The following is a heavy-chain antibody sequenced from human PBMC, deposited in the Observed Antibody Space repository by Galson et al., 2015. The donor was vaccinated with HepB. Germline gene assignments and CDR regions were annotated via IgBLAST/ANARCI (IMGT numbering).Heavy chain of an antibody. CDR2: IKEDGSEK. CDR1: GFTFSSHW. D-gene: IGHD2-2*01. CDR3: ARDLCSSTSWSPLGWNLGGMDV. J-gene: IGHJ6*02. V-gene: IGHV3-7*03. Sequence: SLRLSCAASGFTFSSHWMSWVRQAPGKGLEWVANIKEDGSEKYYVDSVKGRFTISRDNAKNSLYLQMNSLRAEDTAVYYCARDLCSSTSWSPLGWNLGGMDVWGQGTTVTVSS.